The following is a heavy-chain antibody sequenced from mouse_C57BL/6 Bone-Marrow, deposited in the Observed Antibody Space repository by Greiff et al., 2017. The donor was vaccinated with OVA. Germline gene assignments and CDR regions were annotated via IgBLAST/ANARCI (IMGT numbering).Heavy chain of an antibody. V-gene: IGHV1-50*01. CDR3: VREDDGYPLDD. D-gene: IGHD2-3*01. J-gene: IGHJ2*01. Sequence: QVQLKQPGAELVKPGASVKLSCKASGYTFTSYWMQWVKQRPGQGLEWIGEIDPSAGYTNYTQKFQGQATLTVDTSSSTAYMPLSRLTSEDSAVDYGVREDDGYPLDDGGQGTTRTV. CDR2: IDPSAGYT. CDR1: GYTFTSYW.